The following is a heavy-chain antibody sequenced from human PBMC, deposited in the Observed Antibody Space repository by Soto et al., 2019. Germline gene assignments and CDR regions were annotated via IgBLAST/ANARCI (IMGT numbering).Heavy chain of an antibody. CDR3: ASSYDSSGYSWFDH. CDR2: IYYSGST. Sequence: SETLSLTCTVSGGSISSYYWSWIRQPPGKGLEWIGYIYYSGSTNYNPSLKSRVTISVDTSKNQFSLKLSSVTAADTAVYYCASSYDSSGYSWFDHWGQGTLVTVSS. J-gene: IGHJ5*02. CDR1: GGSISSYY. D-gene: IGHD3-22*01. V-gene: IGHV4-59*01.